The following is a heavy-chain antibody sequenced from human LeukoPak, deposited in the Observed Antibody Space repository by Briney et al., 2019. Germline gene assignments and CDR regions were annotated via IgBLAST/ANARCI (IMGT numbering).Heavy chain of an antibody. V-gene: IGHV3-7*01. CDR2: IKQDGSEK. J-gene: IGHJ6*03. Sequence: GGSLRLSCAVSGFTFSNYWMAWVRQAPGKGLEWVANIKQDGSEKYYVDSVKGRFTISRDNAKNSLYLQMNSLRAEDTAVYYCASSHLYYYYMDVWGKGTTVTVSS. CDR3: ASSHLYYYYMDV. CDR1: GFTFSNYW.